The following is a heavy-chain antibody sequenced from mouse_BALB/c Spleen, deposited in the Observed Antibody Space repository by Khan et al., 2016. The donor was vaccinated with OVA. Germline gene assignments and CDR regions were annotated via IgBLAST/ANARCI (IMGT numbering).Heavy chain of an antibody. Sequence: EVQLVESGPGLVKPSQSLSLTCTVTGYSITSDYAWNWIRQFPGNKLEWMGYISYSGSTSYNPSLKSRISITRDTSKNQFFLQLNSVTTEDTATYYCARNNYYGYYFDYWGQGTTLTVSS. V-gene: IGHV3-2*02. CDR1: GYSITSDYA. D-gene: IGHD1-1*01. CDR2: ISYSGST. CDR3: ARNNYYGYYFDY. J-gene: IGHJ2*01.